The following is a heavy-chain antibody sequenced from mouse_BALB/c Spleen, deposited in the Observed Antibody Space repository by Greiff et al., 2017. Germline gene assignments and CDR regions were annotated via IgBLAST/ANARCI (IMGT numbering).Heavy chain of an antibody. J-gene: IGHJ4*01. CDR3: ARHGGNGAMDY. CDR2: ISSGGSYT. V-gene: IGHV5-6*01. Sequence: EVQLQESGGDLVKPGGSLKLSCAASGFTFSSYGMSWVRQTPDKRLEWVATISSGGSYTYYPDSVKGRFTISRDNAKNTLYLQMSSLKSEDTAMYYCARHGGNGAMDYWGQGTSVTVSS. CDR1: GFTFSSYG. D-gene: IGHD1-1*01.